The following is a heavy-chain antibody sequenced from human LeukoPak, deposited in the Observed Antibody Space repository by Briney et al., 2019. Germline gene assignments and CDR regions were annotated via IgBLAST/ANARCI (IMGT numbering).Heavy chain of an antibody. J-gene: IGHJ5*02. CDR2: INPSGGST. CDR1: GYTFTSYY. V-gene: IGHV1-46*01. D-gene: IGHD3-9*01. CDR3: ARGHYDILTGPNNWFDP. Sequence: GASVKVSCKASGYTFTSYYMHWVRRAPGQGLEWMGIINPSGGSTSYAQKFQGRVTMTRDTSTSTVYMELSSLRSEDTAVYYCARGHYDILTGPNNWFDPWGQGTLVTVSS.